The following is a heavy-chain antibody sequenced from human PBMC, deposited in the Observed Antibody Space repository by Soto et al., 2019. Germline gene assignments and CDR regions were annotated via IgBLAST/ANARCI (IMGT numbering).Heavy chain of an antibody. Sequence: GSLRLSCAASGFTFSSYSMNWVRQAPGKGLEWVSYISSSSSTIYYADSVKGRFTISRDNAKNSLYLQMNSLRDEDTAVYYCARDDRPKGLNYDILTGYPLFDYWGQGTLVTVSS. V-gene: IGHV3-48*02. CDR3: ARDDRPKGLNYDILTGYPLFDY. D-gene: IGHD3-9*01. CDR2: ISSSSSTI. CDR1: GFTFSSYS. J-gene: IGHJ4*02.